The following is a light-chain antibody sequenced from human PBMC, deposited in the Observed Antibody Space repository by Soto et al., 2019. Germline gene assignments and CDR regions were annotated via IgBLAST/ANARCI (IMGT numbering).Light chain of an antibody. CDR3: QNYNSVPWT. CDR1: QGIRSD. CDR2: LAS. Sequence: DIQMTQSPPSLSASVGDQVTVTCRASQGIRSDLGWYQQRPGKAPKRLIYLASNLQSGVPSRFSGSGSGTEFTLTINSLQPEDVATFYCQNYNSVPWTFGQGTKVDIK. J-gene: IGKJ1*01. V-gene: IGKV1-17*01.